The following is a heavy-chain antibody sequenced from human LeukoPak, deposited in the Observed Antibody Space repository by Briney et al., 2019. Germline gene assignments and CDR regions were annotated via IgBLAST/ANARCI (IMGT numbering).Heavy chain of an antibody. Sequence: SETLSLACTVSGGSISSSSYYWSWIRQPAGKGLEWIGRIYTSGSTNYNPSLESRVTMSVDTSKNQFSLKLSSVTAADTAVYYCAREWGVVRGVISQFDYWGQGTLVTVSS. V-gene: IGHV4-61*02. J-gene: IGHJ4*02. CDR3: AREWGVVRGVISQFDY. CDR2: IYTSGST. D-gene: IGHD3-10*01. CDR1: GGSISSSSYY.